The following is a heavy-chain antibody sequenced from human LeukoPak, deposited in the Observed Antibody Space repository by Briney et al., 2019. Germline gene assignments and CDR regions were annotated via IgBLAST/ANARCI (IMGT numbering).Heavy chain of an antibody. CDR3: ARDKIGSSWYSQSYYFDY. D-gene: IGHD6-13*01. J-gene: IGHJ4*02. V-gene: IGHV6-1*01. CDR2: TYYRSKWYN. Sequence: SQTLSLTCAISGDSVSGNSGAWNWIRQSPSRGLEWLGRTYYRSKWYNDYALSVKSRITINPDTSKNQFSLQLNSVTPEDTAVYYCARDKIGSSWYSQSYYFDYWGQGTLVTVSS. CDR1: GDSVSGNSGA.